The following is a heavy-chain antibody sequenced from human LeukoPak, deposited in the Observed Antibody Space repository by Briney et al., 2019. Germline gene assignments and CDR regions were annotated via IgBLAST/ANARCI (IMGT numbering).Heavy chain of an antibody. CDR2: ISSNGGST. D-gene: IGHD6-19*01. CDR1: GFTFSIYT. Sequence: PGGSLRLSCAASGFTFSIYTMSWVRQAPGKGLEYVSTISSNGGSTYYANSVKGRFTISRDDSKNTLYLQMGSLRAEDMAMYYCARDRGSSGWYYFDCWGQGTLVTVSS. J-gene: IGHJ4*02. V-gene: IGHV3-64*01. CDR3: ARDRGSSGWYYFDC.